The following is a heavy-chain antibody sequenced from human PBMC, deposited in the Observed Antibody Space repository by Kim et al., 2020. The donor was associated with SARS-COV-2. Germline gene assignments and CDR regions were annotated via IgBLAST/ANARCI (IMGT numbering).Heavy chain of an antibody. V-gene: IGHV4-34*01. CDR1: GGSFSDYS. D-gene: IGHD3-22*01. CDR2: INHRGST. CDR3: ARGRGGISMLVVVITAAGYYFDD. Sequence: SETLSLTCAVYGGSFSDYSWSWIRQPPGKGLEWIGEINHRGSTNYNPSLKSRVTISVDTSKNQFSLKLSSVTAADTAVYYCARGRGGISMLVVVITAAGYYFDDWGRGTLVTVSS. J-gene: IGHJ4*02.